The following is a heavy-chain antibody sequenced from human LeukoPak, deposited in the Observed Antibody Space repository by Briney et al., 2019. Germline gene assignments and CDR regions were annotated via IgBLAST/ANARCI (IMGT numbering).Heavy chain of an antibody. CDR2: ISVYNNYT. V-gene: IGHV1-18*01. D-gene: IGHD3-3*01. CDR1: GYTFTGFG. CDR3: AKTPFRIKVFGEIAPNSFDV. J-gene: IGHJ3*01. Sequence: ASVKVSCKASGYTFTGFGVSWVRQAPGQGLEWMGWISVYNNYTNYARNFQDRVSMTTDTSTTTAYMELRSLSSDDTAMYYCAKTPFRIKVFGEIAPNSFDVWGQGTMVTVSS.